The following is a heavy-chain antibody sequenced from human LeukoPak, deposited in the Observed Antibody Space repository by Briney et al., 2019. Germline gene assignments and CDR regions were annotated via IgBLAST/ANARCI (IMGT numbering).Heavy chain of an antibody. Sequence: SETLSLTCTVSGGPLSGYYWSWFRHPPGKGLEWIGYFFYSGSTNYNPSLKSRVTISVDTSKNQFSLKLSSVTAADTAVYYCARVIVGDYVGGTRYFDYWGQGTLVTVSS. CDR2: FFYSGST. V-gene: IGHV4-59*01. CDR3: ARVIVGDYVGGTRYFDY. CDR1: GGPLSGYY. D-gene: IGHD4-17*01. J-gene: IGHJ4*02.